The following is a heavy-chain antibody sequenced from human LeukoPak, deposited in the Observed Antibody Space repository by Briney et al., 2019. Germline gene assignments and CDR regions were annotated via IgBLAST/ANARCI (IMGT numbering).Heavy chain of an antibody. CDR1: GYTFTGYY. J-gene: IGHJ6*04. V-gene: IGHV1-2*02. Sequence: ASVKVSCKASGYTFTGYYMHWVRQAPGQGLEWMGWINPNSGGTNYAQKFQGKVTITRDTSISTAYMELSRLRSDDTAVYYCARSTVIAAPSDVWGKGTTVTVSS. D-gene: IGHD3-22*01. CDR3: ARSTVIAAPSDV. CDR2: INPNSGGT.